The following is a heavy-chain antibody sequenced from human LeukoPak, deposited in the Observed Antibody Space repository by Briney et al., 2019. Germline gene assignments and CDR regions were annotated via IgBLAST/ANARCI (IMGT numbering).Heavy chain of an antibody. V-gene: IGHV3-21*01. CDR2: ISGDRSFI. CDR3: AAGEYSSGWRSANWLDP. Sequence: PGGSLRLSCAVSGFNLKNYTMNWVRQTPGKGLEWVACISGDRSFIYYADSVRGRFTISRDSAKTSVYLQMNSLRTEDTAVYYCAAGEYSSGWRSANWLDPWGQGTLVTVSS. D-gene: IGHD6-6*01. J-gene: IGHJ5*02. CDR1: GFNLKNYT.